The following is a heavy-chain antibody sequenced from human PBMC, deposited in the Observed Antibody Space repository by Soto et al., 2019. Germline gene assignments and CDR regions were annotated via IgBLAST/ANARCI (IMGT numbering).Heavy chain of an antibody. J-gene: IGHJ5*02. CDR2: ISYDGNNK. CDR1: GFTFSTYS. V-gene: IGHV3-30-3*01. Sequence: PGGSLRLSCAASGFTFSTYSMHWVRQAPGKGLEWVALISYDGNNKYYADSVKGRFTVSRDNSKNTLYLQMNSLRAEDTAVFHCARDGERGYSYSYWFDPWGQGTLVTVSS. CDR3: ARDGERGYSYSYWFDP. D-gene: IGHD5-18*01.